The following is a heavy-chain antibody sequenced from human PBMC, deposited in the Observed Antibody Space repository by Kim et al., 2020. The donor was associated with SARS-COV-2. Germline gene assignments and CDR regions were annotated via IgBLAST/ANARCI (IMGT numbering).Heavy chain of an antibody. V-gene: IGHV3-23*01. Sequence: ADSVEGRFTSSRDSAKSTLSLQINSLRAEDTAIYYCARPMGSSGWDAFDYWGQGTLVTVSS. CDR3: ARPMGSSGWDAFDY. D-gene: IGHD6-19*01. J-gene: IGHJ4*02.